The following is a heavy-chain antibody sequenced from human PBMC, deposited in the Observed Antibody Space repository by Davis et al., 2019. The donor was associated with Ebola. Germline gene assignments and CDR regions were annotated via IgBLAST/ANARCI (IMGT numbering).Heavy chain of an antibody. CDR3: ARGGQAAAANLDL. D-gene: IGHD6-13*01. V-gene: IGHV4-4*07. CDR1: AGSVSYYY. CDR2: VHTGEDG. Sequence: PSETLSLTCTVSAGSVSYYYWHWIRQAAGKGLEWIGRVHTGEDGNYNPSLKSRVTMSVDTSKKQFSLKLQSVTAADTAVYYCARGGQAAAANLDLWGQGILVIVSS. J-gene: IGHJ4*02.